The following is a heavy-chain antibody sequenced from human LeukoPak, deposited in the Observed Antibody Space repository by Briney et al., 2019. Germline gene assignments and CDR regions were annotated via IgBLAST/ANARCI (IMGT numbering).Heavy chain of an antibody. D-gene: IGHD6-13*01. V-gene: IGHV3-23*01. Sequence: GGSLRLSCAASGFTFSSYAMSWVRQAPGKGLEWVPAISGSGGSTYYADSVKGRFTISRDNSKNTLYLQMNSLRAEDTAVYYCASQKMSRIAAAGTVPLGYWGQGTLVTVSS. CDR2: ISGSGGST. CDR3: ASQKMSRIAAAGTVPLGY. CDR1: GFTFSSYA. J-gene: IGHJ4*02.